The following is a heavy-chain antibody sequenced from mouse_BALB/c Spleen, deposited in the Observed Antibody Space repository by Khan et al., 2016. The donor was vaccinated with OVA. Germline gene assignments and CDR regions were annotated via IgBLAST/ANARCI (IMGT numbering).Heavy chain of an antibody. CDR2: FYPGNSDT. CDR3: TRAGDGAFAY. D-gene: IGHD3-1*01. Sequence: VQLKQSGTVLARPGASVKMSCKASGYSFTDYWMHWVKQRPGQGLEWIGAFYPGNSDTTYNQKFKGKAKLTAVTSASTAYMELSSLTNEDSSVYYCTRAGDGAFAYWGQGTLVTVSA. V-gene: IGHV1-5*01. J-gene: IGHJ3*01. CDR1: GYSFTDYW.